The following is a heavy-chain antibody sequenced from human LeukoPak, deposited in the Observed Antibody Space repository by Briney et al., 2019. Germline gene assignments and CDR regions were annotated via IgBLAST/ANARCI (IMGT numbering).Heavy chain of an antibody. Sequence: GGSLKLSCVASRFTFSNHYMSWVRQAPGKGLEWVATIKPDGSETFYVDSVKGRFTVSRDNAKNSLYLQMSSLRAEDTAVYHCARNLVHLWNVFDFWGLGTMVAVSS. D-gene: IGHD5-18*01. CDR1: RFTFSNHY. J-gene: IGHJ3*01. CDR3: ARNLVHLWNVFDF. V-gene: IGHV3-7*01. CDR2: IKPDGSET.